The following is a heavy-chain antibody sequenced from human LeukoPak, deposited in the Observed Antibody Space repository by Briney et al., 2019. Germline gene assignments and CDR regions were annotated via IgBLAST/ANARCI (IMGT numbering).Heavy chain of an antibody. Sequence: GGSLRLSCAASGFTFSSYWMSWVRQAPGKGLEWVANIKQDGSEKYYVDSVKGRFTISRDNAKNSLYPQMNSLRAEDTAVYYCARGRSSSWAAPIRYWGQGTLVTVSS. CDR1: GFTFSSYW. V-gene: IGHV3-7*01. J-gene: IGHJ4*02. CDR3: ARGRSSSWAAPIRY. CDR2: IKQDGSEK. D-gene: IGHD6-13*01.